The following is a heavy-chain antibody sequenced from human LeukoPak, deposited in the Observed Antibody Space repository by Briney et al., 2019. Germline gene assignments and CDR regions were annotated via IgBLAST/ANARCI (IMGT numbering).Heavy chain of an antibody. CDR2: IYYCWSI. CDR1: GGSISDYY. J-gene: IGHJ3*02. V-gene: IGHV4-59*01. CDR3: GGATIREAFYI. Sequence: SETLYLTCTVSGGSISDYYWSWIRQPPGKGLEWIGYIYYCWSINYTPSLKSRVTISIHPSKNLFSLRRSAVTAADTAVYYFGGATIREAFYICGEGTRVTDSS.